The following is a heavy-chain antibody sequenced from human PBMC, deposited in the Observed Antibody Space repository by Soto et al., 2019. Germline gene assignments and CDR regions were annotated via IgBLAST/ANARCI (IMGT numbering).Heavy chain of an antibody. D-gene: IGHD5-18*01. CDR1: GFTFSSYA. CDR3: AKGGGPFGYSYGSSYYYMDV. Sequence: RGSLRLSCAASGFTFSSYAMSWVRQAPGKGLEWVSAISGSGGSTYYADSVKGRFTISRDNSKNTLYLQMNSLRAEDTAVYYCAKGGGPFGYSYGSSYYYMDVWGKGTTVTVSS. V-gene: IGHV3-23*01. J-gene: IGHJ6*03. CDR2: ISGSGGST.